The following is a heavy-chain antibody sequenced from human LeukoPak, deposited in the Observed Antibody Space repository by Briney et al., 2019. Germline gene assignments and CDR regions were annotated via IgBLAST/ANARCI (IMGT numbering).Heavy chain of an antibody. Sequence: SETLSLTCTVSGGSISGYYWSWVRQPPGKGLEWIGYIHYSGSTNYNPSLKSRVTISLDTSKNQFPLKLTSVTAADTAVYYCAREGQWLPDWFDPWGQGTLVTVSS. CDR1: GGSISGYY. CDR3: AREGQWLPDWFDP. CDR2: IHYSGST. V-gene: IGHV4-59*01. D-gene: IGHD6-19*01. J-gene: IGHJ5*02.